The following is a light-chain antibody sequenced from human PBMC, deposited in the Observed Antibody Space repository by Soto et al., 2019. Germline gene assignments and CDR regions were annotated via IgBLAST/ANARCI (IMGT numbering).Light chain of an antibody. J-gene: IGKJ4*01. V-gene: IGKV3-11*01. CDR3: HQRSNWPST. CDR1: QSGSGY. CDR2: DAS. Sequence: EIVLTQSPATLSLSPGNRAKLSCRASQSGSGYLAWYQQKPGQAPRLLIYDASNRATGIPARFSGSGSGTDFTLTTTRLEPEELALYYCHQRSNWPSTFGGGTKVEL.